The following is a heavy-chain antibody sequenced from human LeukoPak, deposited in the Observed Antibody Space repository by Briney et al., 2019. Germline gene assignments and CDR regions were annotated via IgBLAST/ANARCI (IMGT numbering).Heavy chain of an antibody. CDR1: GFTFSSYG. J-gene: IGHJ3*02. CDR2: ISSSSGTI. D-gene: IGHD3-22*01. CDR3: ASSNRRYYDSSGYCPFQTCLRTRNDAFDI. Sequence: PGGSLRLSCAASGFTFSSYGMNWVRQAPGKGLEWVSYISSSSGTIYYADSVKGRFTISRDNAKNSLYLQMNSLRAEDTAVYYCASSNRRYYDSSGYCPFQTCLRTRNDAFDIWGQGTMVTVSS. V-gene: IGHV3-48*01.